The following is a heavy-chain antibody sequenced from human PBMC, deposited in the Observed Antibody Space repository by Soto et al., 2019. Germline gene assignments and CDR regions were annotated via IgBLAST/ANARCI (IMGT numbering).Heavy chain of an antibody. CDR3: AREDSIITQAVSQF. J-gene: IGHJ4*02. CDR1: GFTFNIYG. Sequence: GGSLRLSCASSGFTFNIYGMHCVRHAPDKGLEWVSSISKSDYTYYSDSVKGRFAISRDNAKSSVSLQMNTLRVEDTAVYYCAREDSIITQAVSQFWGQATLVNVSS. V-gene: IGHV3-21*01. D-gene: IGHD3-22*01. CDR2: ISKSDYT.